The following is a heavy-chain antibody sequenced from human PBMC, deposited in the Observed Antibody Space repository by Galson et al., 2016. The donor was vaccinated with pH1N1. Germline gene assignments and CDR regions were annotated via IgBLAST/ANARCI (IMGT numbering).Heavy chain of an antibody. D-gene: IGHD4-17*01. CDR2: INPSNDVT. V-gene: IGHV1-2*06. CDR1: GYTFTGYY. J-gene: IGHJ4*02. Sequence: SVKVSCKASGYTFTGYYIHWVRQAPGQGLEWMGRINPSNDVTDYAQNFQGRVTMTRDTSITTVYMELSSLRSDDTAVYYCARPSYGDHHDYWSQGTLVTVSS. CDR3: ARPSYGDHHDY.